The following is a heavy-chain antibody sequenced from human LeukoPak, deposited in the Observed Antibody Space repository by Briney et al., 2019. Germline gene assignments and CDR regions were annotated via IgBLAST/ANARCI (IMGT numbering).Heavy chain of an antibody. CDR1: GFTVSSNY. D-gene: IGHD3-22*01. J-gene: IGHJ5*02. CDR2: IYSGGST. CDR3: ARYYYDSSGYYAANWFDP. V-gene: IGHV3-66*01. Sequence: GGSLRLSCAASGFTVSSNYMSWVRQAPGKGLEWVSVIYSGGSTYYADSVKGRFTISRDNSKNTLYLQMNSLRAGDTAVYYCARYYYDSSGYYAANWFDPWGQGTLVTVSS.